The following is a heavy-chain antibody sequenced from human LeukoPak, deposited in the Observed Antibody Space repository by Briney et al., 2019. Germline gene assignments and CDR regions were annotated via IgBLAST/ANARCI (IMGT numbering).Heavy chain of an antibody. J-gene: IGHJ4*02. CDR2: INPSGGST. CDR3: TRNADSGLDY. V-gene: IGHV1-46*03. D-gene: IGHD3-10*01. CDR1: GYTFTSYY. Sequence: ASVKVSCKASGYTFTSYYMHWVRQAPGQGLEWMGFINPSGGSTSYAQKFQGRVTMTRDTSTSTVYMELSSLRSEDTAMHYCTRNADSGLDYWGQGTLVTVSS.